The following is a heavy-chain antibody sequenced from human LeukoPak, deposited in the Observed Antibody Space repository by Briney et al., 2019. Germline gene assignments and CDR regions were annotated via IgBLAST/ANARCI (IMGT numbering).Heavy chain of an antibody. CDR3: ATDSGYGSRSYLNFDY. CDR1: GYTLTELS. J-gene: IGHJ4*02. V-gene: IGHV1-24*01. CDR2: FDPEDGET. Sequence: GASVKVSCRVSGYTLTELSMHWVRQAPGKGLEWMGGFDPEDGETIYAQKFQGRVTMTEDTSTDTAYMELSSLRSEDTAVYYCATDSGYGSRSYLNFDYWGQGTLVTVSS. D-gene: IGHD3-10*01.